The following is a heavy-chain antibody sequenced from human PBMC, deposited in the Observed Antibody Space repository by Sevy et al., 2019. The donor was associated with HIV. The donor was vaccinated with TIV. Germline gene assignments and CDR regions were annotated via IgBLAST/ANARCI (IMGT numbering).Heavy chain of an antibody. CDR3: GRDQYYDVLTCLYAIDV. V-gene: IGHV4-61*01. Sequence: SETLSLTCSVSAMSVSSANDYWTWIRQPPGKGLEWIGHVFYFGSTNYNPSLKSRVTISLDTSKRQFSLKLTSVTAADTAVYYCGRDQYYDVLTCLYAIDVWGQGTTVTVSS. CDR2: VFYFGST. CDR1: AMSVSSANDY. D-gene: IGHD3-9*01. J-gene: IGHJ6*02.